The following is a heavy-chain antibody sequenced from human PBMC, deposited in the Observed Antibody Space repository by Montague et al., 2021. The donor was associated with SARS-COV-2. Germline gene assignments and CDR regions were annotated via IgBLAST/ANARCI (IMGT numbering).Heavy chain of an antibody. J-gene: IGHJ4*02. CDR2: ISGGVGNT. D-gene: IGHD3-10*01. CDR1: GFTFSAYA. CDR3: AEGMDRMVQGVIIWKNGDYFDY. V-gene: IGHV3-23*01. Sequence: SLRLSCAASGFTFSAYAMNWVRQAPGRGLEWVAGISGGVGNTYYADSVKGRFTISRDNSKKALYLQLNTLRPEDTAVYYCAEGMDRMVQGVIIWKNGDYFDYGGQGTLVAVSS.